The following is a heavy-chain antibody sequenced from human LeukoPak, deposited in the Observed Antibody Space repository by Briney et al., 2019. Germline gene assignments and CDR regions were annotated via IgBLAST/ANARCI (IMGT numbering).Heavy chain of an antibody. CDR3: ARGVGATTAAFDI. CDR1: GGTFSSYA. CDR2: IIPIFGTA. D-gene: IGHD1-26*01. Sequence: VASVKVSCKASGGTFSSYAISWVRQAPGQGLEWMGRIIPIFGTANYAQKFQGRVTITTDESTSTAYMEQSSLRSEDTAVYYCARGVGATTAAFDIWGQGTMVTVSS. J-gene: IGHJ3*02. V-gene: IGHV1-69*05.